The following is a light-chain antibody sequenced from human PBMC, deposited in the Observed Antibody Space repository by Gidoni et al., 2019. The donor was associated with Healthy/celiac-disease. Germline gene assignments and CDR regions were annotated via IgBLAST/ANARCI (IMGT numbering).Light chain of an antibody. CDR2: DAS. CDR3: QQRSNWPPIT. V-gene: IGKV3-11*01. CDR1: QSVSSY. J-gene: IGKJ5*01. Sequence: VFTQCASTLSLSPGERATLSCRASQSVSSYLAWYQQKPGQAPRLLIYDASNRATGIQARFSRSGSGTDFTLNIRRLEPEDFAVYYCQQRSNWPPITFGQGTRLEIK.